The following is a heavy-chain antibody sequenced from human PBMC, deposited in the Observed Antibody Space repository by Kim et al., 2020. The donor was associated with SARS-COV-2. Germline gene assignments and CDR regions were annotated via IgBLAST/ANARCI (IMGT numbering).Heavy chain of an antibody. Sequence: GGSLRLSCVASGFTFSSNWMRWVRQAPGKGLEWEASIREDGSEKDYVDSVKGRFTISRDNAKNSLYLQMNSLRPEDMAVYYCARDHVSGTTDYWGQGTLVTVSS. J-gene: IGHJ4*02. V-gene: IGHV3-7*01. CDR3: ARDHVSGTTDY. CDR1: GFTFSSNW. CDR2: IREDGSEK. D-gene: IGHD1-1*01.